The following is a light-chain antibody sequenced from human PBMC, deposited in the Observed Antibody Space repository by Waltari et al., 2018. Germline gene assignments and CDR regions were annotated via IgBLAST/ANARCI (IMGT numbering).Light chain of an antibody. J-gene: IGKJ4*01. CDR3: QQSYRTPPLT. CDR1: QSISGY. V-gene: IGKV1-39*01. Sequence: DIQMTQSPSSLSASVGDRVTITCRASQSISGYLNWYQQKPGKAPKVLIYATSSLQSGVPSRFSGRGSGTDFTVTISSLQPEDCATYYCQQSYRTPPLTFGGGTKVEIK. CDR2: ATS.